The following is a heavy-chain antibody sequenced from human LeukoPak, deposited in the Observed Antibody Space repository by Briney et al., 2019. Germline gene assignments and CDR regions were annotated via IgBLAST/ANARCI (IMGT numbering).Heavy chain of an antibody. D-gene: IGHD6-19*01. CDR2: ISYDGSNK. CDR3: AKDFQWLFFNYGVGL. V-gene: IGHV3-30*18. Sequence: GGSLRLSCAASGFTFSNYGMYWRRQAPGKGLEWVAIISYDGSNKYYAYSVQSRFTNSRDNSNNPLYLQMNSLKAEDTAVYYCAKDFQWLFFNYGVGLWGQGTTVTVSS. J-gene: IGHJ6*02. CDR1: GFTFSNYG.